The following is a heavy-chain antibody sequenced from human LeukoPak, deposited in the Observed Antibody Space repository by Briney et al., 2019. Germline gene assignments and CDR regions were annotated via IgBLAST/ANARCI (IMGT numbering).Heavy chain of an antibody. CDR2: INHSGST. J-gene: IGHJ4*02. CDR1: GGSFSGYY. D-gene: IGHD3-22*01. V-gene: IGHV4-34*01. CDR3: ASHYYDSSGYYYFDY. Sequence: SEPLSLTCAVYGGSFSGYYWSWIRQPPGKGLEWVGEINHSGSTNYNPSLKSRVTISVDTSKNQFSLKLSSVTAADTAVYYCASHYYDSSGYYYFDYWGQGTLVTVSS.